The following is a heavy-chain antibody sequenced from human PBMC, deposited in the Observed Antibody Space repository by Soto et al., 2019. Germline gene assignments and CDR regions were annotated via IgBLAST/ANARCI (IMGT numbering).Heavy chain of an antibody. J-gene: IGHJ4*02. CDR2: IYYSGST. CDR1: GGSISSGDYC. V-gene: IGHV4-30-4*01. D-gene: IGHD1-7*01. Sequence: SETLSLTCTVSGGSISSGDYCWSWIRQPPGKGLEWIGNIYYSGSTYYNPSLKSRVTISVDTSKNQLSLKLSSATAADTAVYYCASNWNYVEDYWGQGTLVTVSS. CDR3: ASNWNYVEDY.